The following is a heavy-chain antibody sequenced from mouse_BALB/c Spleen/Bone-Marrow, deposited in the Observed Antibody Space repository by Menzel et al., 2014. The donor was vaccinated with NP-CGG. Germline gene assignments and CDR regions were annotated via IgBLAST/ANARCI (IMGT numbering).Heavy chain of an antibody. CDR3: ARGLYYVAYGPGFAY. D-gene: IGHD2-13*01. CDR2: INSNGGTT. J-gene: IGHJ3*01. Sequence: VHLVESGAGLVQPGGSLKLSCAASGFTFSNYGMSWVRQTPDKRLDLVATINSNGGTTYYPDSVKGRFTISRDNAKNTLYLQMSSLKSEDTAMYFCARGLYYVAYGPGFAYWGQGTLVTVSA. CDR1: GFTFSNYG. V-gene: IGHV5-6-3*01.